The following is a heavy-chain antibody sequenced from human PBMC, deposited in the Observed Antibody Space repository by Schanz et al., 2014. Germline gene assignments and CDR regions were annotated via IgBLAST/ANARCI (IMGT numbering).Heavy chain of an antibody. D-gene: IGHD2-8*01. J-gene: IGHJ4*02. CDR3: ATDPTDCRASFYCVEVYEN. V-gene: IGHV1-69*02. CDR1: GGTFSSFG. Sequence: VQLEQSGAEAKKPGSSVKVSCKASGGTFSSFGINWVRQAPGQGLEWMERIIPSLGLAKYGQKLQDKVTITAGTYATSNYMELRGLSSEEMAVCYCATDPTDCRASFYCVEVYENWGQGTLVIVSS. CDR2: IIPSLGLA.